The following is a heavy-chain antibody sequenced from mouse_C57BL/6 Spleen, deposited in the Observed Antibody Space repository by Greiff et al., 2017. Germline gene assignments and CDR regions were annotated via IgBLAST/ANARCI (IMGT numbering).Heavy chain of an antibody. Sequence: QVQLQQSGPELVKPGASVKISCKASGYAFSSSWMNWVKQRPGKGLEWIGRIYPGDGDTNYNGKFKGKATLTADKSSSTAYMQLSSLTSEDSAVYFCARREDYYGSSYGWFAYWGQGTLVTVSA. J-gene: IGHJ3*01. CDR2: IYPGDGDT. CDR3: ARREDYYGSSYGWFAY. D-gene: IGHD1-1*01. CDR1: GYAFSSSW. V-gene: IGHV1-82*01.